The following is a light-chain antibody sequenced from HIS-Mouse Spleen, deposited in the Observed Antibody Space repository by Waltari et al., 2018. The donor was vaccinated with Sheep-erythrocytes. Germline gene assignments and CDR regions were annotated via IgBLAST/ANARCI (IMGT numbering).Light chain of an antibody. J-gene: IGLJ1*01. CDR3: CSYAGSYNHV. CDR1: RSYFGCYNY. V-gene: IGLV2-11*01. Sequence: QSALTQPRSVSGSPGQAFTIPCPGTRSYFGCYNYVSWYQQHPGKAPKLMIYDVSKRPSGVPDRFSGSKSGNTASLTISGLQAEDEADYYCCSYAGSYNHVFATGTKVTVL. CDR2: DVS.